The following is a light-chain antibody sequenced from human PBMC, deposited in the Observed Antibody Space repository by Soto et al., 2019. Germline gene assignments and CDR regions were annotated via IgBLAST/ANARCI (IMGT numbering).Light chain of an antibody. Sequence: DIVLTQSPATLSASPGERATLSCRASQSVSSNNLAWYQQKPGQAPRLLIYGASRRATGIPDRFSGSGSGTDFTLTINRLEPEDFAAYYCQQYGTSPSSFGPGTKVDIK. CDR3: QQYGTSPSS. CDR1: QSVSSNN. J-gene: IGKJ3*01. CDR2: GAS. V-gene: IGKV3-20*01.